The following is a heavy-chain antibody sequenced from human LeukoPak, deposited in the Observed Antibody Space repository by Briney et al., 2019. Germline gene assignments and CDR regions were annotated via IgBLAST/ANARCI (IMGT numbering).Heavy chain of an antibody. D-gene: IGHD6-19*01. CDR3: ATDFIAVAGTSGDY. CDR2: INHSGST. J-gene: IGHJ4*02. Sequence: SETLSLTCAVYGGSFSGYYWSWIRQPPGKGLEWIGEINHSGSTNYNPSLKSRVTISVDTSKNQFSLKLSSVTAADTAVYYCATDFIAVAGTSGDYWGQGTLVTVSS. V-gene: IGHV4-34*01. CDR1: GGSFSGYY.